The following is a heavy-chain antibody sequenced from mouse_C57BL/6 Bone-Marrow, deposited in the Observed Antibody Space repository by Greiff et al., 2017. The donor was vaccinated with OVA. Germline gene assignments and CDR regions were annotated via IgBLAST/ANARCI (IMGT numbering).Heavy chain of an antibody. CDR3: ARNYYDYDGGAMYY. D-gene: IGHD2-4*01. CDR1: GFSLTSYG. CDR2: IWSGGST. Sequence: VKLQESGPGLVQPSQSLSITCTVSGFSLTSYGVHWVRQSPGKGLEWLGVIWSGGSTDYNAAFISRLSISKDNSKSQVFFKMNSLQADDTAIYYCARNYYDYDGGAMYYWGQGTSVTVSS. J-gene: IGHJ4*01. V-gene: IGHV2-2*01.